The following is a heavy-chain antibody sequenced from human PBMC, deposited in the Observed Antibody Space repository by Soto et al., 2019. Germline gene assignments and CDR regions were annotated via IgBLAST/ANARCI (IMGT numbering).Heavy chain of an antibody. J-gene: IGHJ4*02. Sequence: QVQLVESGGGVVQPGRSLRLSCAASGFTFSSYGMHWVRQAPGKGLEWVALISYDGRDKYYADSVKGRFTISRDNSKNTLYLPMNSLRVEDTAVYYCGAGQYFSDYWGQGTLVTVSS. D-gene: IGHD6-13*01. V-gene: IGHV3-30*03. CDR2: ISYDGRDK. CDR1: GFTFSSYG. CDR3: GAGQYFSDY.